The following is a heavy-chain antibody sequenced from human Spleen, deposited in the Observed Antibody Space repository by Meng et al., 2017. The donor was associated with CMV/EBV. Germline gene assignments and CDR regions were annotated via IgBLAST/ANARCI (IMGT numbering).Heavy chain of an antibody. CDR1: GGSISSSSYY. CDR3: ASLLIFHGYYYGMDV. Sequence: ESLKISCTVSGGSISSSSYYWGWIRQPPGKGLEWIGSIYYSGSTYYNPSLKSRVTISVDTSKNQFSLKLSSVTAADTAVYYCASLLIFHGYYYGMDVWGQGTTVTVSS. V-gene: IGHV4-39*01. J-gene: IGHJ6*02. CDR2: IYYSGST. D-gene: IGHD2-15*01.